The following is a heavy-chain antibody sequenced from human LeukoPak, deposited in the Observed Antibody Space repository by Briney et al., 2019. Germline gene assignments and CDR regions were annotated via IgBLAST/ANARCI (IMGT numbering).Heavy chain of an antibody. CDR3: ARGDQYYYDSSGSRYYFDY. D-gene: IGHD3-22*01. V-gene: IGHV1-18*01. CDR2: ISTYNGNT. Sequence: GASVKVSCKASGYTFTSYGISWVRQAPGQGLEWMGWISTYNGNTNYARKLQGRVTMTTDTSTSTAYMELRSLRSDDTAVYYCARGDQYYYDSSGSRYYFDYWGQGTLVTVSS. CDR1: GYTFTSYG. J-gene: IGHJ4*02.